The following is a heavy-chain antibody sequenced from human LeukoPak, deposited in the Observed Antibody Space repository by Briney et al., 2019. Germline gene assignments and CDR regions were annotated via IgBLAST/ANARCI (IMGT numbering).Heavy chain of an antibody. D-gene: IGHD5-12*01. CDR2: INHSGST. J-gene: IGHJ4*02. Sequence: SETLSLTCAVYGGSFSGYYWSWIRQPPGKGLEWIGEINHSGSTNYNPSLKSRVTISVDTSKNQFSLKLSSVTAADTAVYYCARLAEMATITNWGQGTLVTVSS. CDR3: ARLAEMATITN. CDR1: GGSFSGYY. V-gene: IGHV4-34*01.